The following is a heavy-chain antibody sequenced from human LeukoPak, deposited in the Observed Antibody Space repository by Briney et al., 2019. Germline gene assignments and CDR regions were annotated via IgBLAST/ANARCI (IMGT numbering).Heavy chain of an antibody. V-gene: IGHV4-39*07. J-gene: IGHJ4*02. CDR1: GGSISSTTYY. CDR3: ATLGEYYDSSGYYYN. Sequence: PSETLSLTCIVSGGSISSTTYYWGWIRQPPGKGLEWIGEINHSGSTYYNPSLKSRVTISVDSSKNQFSLKLTSVTAADTAVYYCATLGEYYDSSGYYYNWGQGTLVTVSS. D-gene: IGHD3-22*01. CDR2: INHSGST.